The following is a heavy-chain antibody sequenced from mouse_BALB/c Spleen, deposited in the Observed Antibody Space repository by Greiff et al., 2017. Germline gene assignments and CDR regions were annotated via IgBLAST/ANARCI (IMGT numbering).Heavy chain of an antibody. CDR2: INPGSGGT. CDR3: ARMTTEAMDY. J-gene: IGHJ4*01. D-gene: IGHD2-4*01. CDR1: GYAFTNYL. Sequence: QVQLQQSGAELVRPGTSVKVSCKASGYAFTNYLIEWVKQRPGQGLEWIGVINPGSGGTNYNEKFKGKATLTADKSSSTAYMQLSSLTSDDSAVYCCARMTTEAMDYWGQGTSVTVSS. V-gene: IGHV1-54*01.